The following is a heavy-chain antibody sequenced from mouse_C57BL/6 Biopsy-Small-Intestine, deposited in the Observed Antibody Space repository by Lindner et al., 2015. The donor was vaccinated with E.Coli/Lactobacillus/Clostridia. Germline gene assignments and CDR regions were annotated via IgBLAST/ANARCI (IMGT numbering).Heavy chain of an antibody. D-gene: IGHD1-3*01. CDR2: ISGYNGNT. V-gene: IGHV1-81*01. J-gene: IGHJ4*01. CDR3: ARDRLVVVPAPIGGFDY. Sequence: SVKVSCKAFWFTPFTTYGVSWVRQAPGQGPEWMGWISGYNGNTNYAQKFQGRVTVTTDRSTSTAYMELRSLRSDDTAIYYCARDRLVVVPAPIGGFDYWGQGTLVTVSS. CDR1: FTPFTTYG.